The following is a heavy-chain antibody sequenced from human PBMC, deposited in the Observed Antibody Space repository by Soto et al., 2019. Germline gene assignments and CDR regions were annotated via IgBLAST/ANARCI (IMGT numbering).Heavy chain of an antibody. CDR3: ARDGMAVAGDYYFDY. J-gene: IGHJ4*02. CDR1: GYTFTSYG. D-gene: IGHD6-19*01. CDR2: ISAYNGNT. Sequence: ASVKVSFKASGYTFTSYGISWVRQAPGQGLEWMGWISAYNGNTNYAQKLQGRVTMTTDTSTSTAYMELRSLRSDDTAVYYCARDGMAVAGDYYFDYWGQGNLVTVSS. V-gene: IGHV1-18*04.